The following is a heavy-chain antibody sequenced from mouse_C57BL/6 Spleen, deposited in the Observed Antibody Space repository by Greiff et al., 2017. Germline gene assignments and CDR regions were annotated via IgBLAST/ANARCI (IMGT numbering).Heavy chain of an antibody. J-gene: IGHJ3*01. CDR2: IDPEDGET. CDR3: ASFDGYYEFAY. Sequence: EVQGVESGAELVKPGASVKLSCTASGFNIKDYYMHWVKQRTEQGLEWIGRIDPEDGETKYAPKFQGKATITADTSSNTAYLQLSSLTSEDTAVYYCASFDGYYEFAYWGQGTLVTVSA. D-gene: IGHD2-3*01. V-gene: IGHV14-2*01. CDR1: GFNIKDYY.